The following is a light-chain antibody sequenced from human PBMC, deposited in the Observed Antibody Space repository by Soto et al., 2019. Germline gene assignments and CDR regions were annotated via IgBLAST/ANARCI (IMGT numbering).Light chain of an antibody. V-gene: IGKV3-15*01. J-gene: IGKJ1*01. CDR1: ESVGSN. CDR2: DAS. Sequence: EIVMTHSPVTLSVSPWERATLSCRASESVGSNLAWYQQKPGQPPRLLIYDASMRETGVPPRFSGSGSGTEFTLTISKLQSEDFAIYFCQKFNKWPWTFGQGTKVDIK. CDR3: QKFNKWPWT.